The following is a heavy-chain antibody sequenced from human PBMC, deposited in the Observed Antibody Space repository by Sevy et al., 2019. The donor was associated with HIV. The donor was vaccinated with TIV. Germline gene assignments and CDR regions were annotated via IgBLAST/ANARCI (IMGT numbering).Heavy chain of an antibody. CDR2: VSNRGDDT. V-gene: IGHV3-23*01. D-gene: IGHD3-22*01. J-gene: IGHJ4*02. CDR3: ARHDDYDAIGRTETFDY. Sequence: GGSLRLSCSASGFTFSGYAMSWVRQAPGKGLEWVSTVSNRGDDTYYADSVKGRFTISRDNSKDTLYLHLNSLRGDDTAVYFCARHDDYDAIGRTETFDYWGQGTLVTVSS. CDR1: GFTFSGYA.